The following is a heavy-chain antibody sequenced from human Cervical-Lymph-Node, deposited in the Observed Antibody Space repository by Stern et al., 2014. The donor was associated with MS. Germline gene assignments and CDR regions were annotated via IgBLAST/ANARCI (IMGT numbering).Heavy chain of an antibody. CDR1: GYTFINYP. CDR2: INTNTGSP. CDR3: ARGAVGFRY. V-gene: IGHV7-4-1*02. D-gene: IGHD1-26*01. Sequence: QVQLVQSGSELRKPGASIRISCKSSGYTFINYPINCVRQAPGQGLEWMGWINTNTGSPAYAQGFTGRFVLSLDASVNTTYLQITSLKAEDTAVYFCARGAVGFRYWGQGTLVTVSS. J-gene: IGHJ4*02.